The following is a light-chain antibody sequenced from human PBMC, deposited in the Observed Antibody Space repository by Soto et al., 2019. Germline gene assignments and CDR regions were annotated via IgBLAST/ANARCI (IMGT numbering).Light chain of an antibody. CDR1: QTVSSS. V-gene: IGKV3-15*01. J-gene: IGKJ1*01. CDR2: GAS. Sequence: EFVLTQSPGTLSLSPGERATLSCRASQTVSSSLAWYQQKPGQAPRLLIYGASTRATGIPARFSGSGSGTEFTLTISSLQPEDFATYYCQQSYSSPPTFGQGTKVDIK. CDR3: QQSYSSPPT.